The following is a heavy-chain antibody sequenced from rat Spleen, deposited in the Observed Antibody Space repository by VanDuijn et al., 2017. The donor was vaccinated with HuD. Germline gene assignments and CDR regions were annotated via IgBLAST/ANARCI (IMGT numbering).Heavy chain of an antibody. CDR3: ARQRHNNYAFDY. D-gene: IGHD1-10*01. CDR2: IIYDGSST. CDR1: GFTFSDYA. V-gene: IGHV5-17*01. J-gene: IGHJ2*01. Sequence: EVQLVESGGGLVQPGRSMKLSCAASGFTFSDYAMAWVRQAPKKGLEWVATIIYDGSSTYYRDSVKGRFTISRDNAKSTLYLQMDSLRSEDTATYYCARQRHNNYAFDYWGQGVMVTVSS.